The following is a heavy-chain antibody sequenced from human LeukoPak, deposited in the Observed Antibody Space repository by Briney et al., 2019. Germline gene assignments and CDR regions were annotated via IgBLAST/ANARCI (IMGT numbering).Heavy chain of an antibody. CDR1: GYTFTSYD. CDR2: VNPNSGHT. CDR3: ARGAPGSSCSGGSWPYFDY. J-gene: IGHJ4*02. D-gene: IGHD2-15*01. V-gene: IGHV1-8*01. Sequence: ASVKVSCKASGYTFTSYDINWVRQGTGQGLEWVGWVNPNSGHTGFAQKFQGRVSMTSNTSISTAYMEVRSLRSEDTAVYYCARGAPGSSCSGGSWPYFDYWGQRTLVSVSS.